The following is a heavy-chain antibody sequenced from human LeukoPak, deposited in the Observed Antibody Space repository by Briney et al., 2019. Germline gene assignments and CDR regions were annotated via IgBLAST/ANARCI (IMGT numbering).Heavy chain of an antibody. CDR3: TRGTYFDQ. CDR1: GFTFTTYG. D-gene: IGHD3-16*01. J-gene: IGHJ4*02. Sequence: GGSLRLSCAASGFTFTTYGFNWVRLTPGRGLGWVSSISTSGLYISYADSVRGRFTISRDNAENSLYLQMTSVRAEDTAIYYCTRGTYFDQWGQGTLVTVSS. V-gene: IGHV3-21*01. CDR2: ISTSGLYI.